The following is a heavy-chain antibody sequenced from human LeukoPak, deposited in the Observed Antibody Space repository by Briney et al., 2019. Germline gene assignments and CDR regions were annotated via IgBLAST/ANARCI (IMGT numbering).Heavy chain of an antibody. J-gene: IGHJ5*02. CDR3: ARQVATYYYDSGRNWFDP. V-gene: IGHV4-34*01. CDR2: INHSGST. D-gene: IGHD3-22*01. Sequence: SETLSLTCTVSGGSISSYYWSWIRQPPGKGLEWIGEINHSGSTNYNPSLKSRVTISVDTSKNQFSLKLSSVTAADTAVYYCARQVATYYYDSGRNWFDPWGQGTLVTVSS. CDR1: GGSISSYY.